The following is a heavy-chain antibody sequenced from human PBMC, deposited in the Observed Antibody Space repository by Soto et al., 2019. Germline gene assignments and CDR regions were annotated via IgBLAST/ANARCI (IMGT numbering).Heavy chain of an antibody. CDR3: ARPRCISTSCYEYYYYGMDV. CDR1: GFTVSSNY. V-gene: IGHV3-53*01. D-gene: IGHD2-2*01. J-gene: IGHJ6*02. CDR2: IYSGGST. Sequence: GGSLRLSCAASGFTVSSNYMSWVRQAPGKGLEWVSVIYSGGSTYYADSVKGRFTISRDNSKNTLYLQMNSLRAEDTAVYYCARPRCISTSCYEYYYYGMDVWGQGTTVTVSS.